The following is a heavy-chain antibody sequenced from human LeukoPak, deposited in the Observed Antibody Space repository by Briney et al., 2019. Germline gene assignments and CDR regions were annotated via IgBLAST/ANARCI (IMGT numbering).Heavy chain of an antibody. CDR2: IYTSGST. V-gene: IGHV4-4*07. Sequence: PSETLSLTCTVSGGSISSYYWSWIRQPAGKGLEWIGRIYTSGSTNYNPSLKSRVTMSVDTSKNQFSLKLTSVTAADTALYFCARHSRRCSSTTCYTGAFDIWGPGTVVTVSS. J-gene: IGHJ3*02. D-gene: IGHD2-2*02. CDR1: GGSISSYY. CDR3: ARHSRRCSSTTCYTGAFDI.